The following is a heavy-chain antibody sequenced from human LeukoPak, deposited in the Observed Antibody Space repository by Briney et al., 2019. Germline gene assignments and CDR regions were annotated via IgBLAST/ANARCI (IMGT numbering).Heavy chain of an antibody. Sequence: PGGSLRLSCAGSGFGFSGYWIHWVRQVPGKGLAWVSRIDSAGARIQYAGSVKGRFTISRDNAKNTVYLQMNSLRPEDTAVYYCVADSEKRSGGDFWGKGTLVTVSS. J-gene: IGHJ4*02. V-gene: IGHV3-74*01. CDR3: VADSEKRSGGDF. D-gene: IGHD3-10*01. CDR1: GFGFSGYW. CDR2: IDSAGARI.